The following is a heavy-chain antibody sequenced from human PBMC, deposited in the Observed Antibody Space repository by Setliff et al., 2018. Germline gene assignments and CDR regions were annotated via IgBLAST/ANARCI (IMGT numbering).Heavy chain of an antibody. CDR1: GGSISSYY. J-gene: IGHJ6*02. CDR2: IYHSGST. D-gene: IGHD3-3*01. V-gene: IGHV4-59*12. Sequence: SETLSLTCTVSGGSISSYYWSWIRQPPGKGLEWIGEIYHSGSTNYNPSLKSRVTISVDKSKNQFSLKLSSVTAADTAVYYCAREKGDPNYNFWSGYYLYYYYGMDVWGQGTTVTVSS. CDR3: AREKGDPNYNFWSGYYLYYYYGMDV.